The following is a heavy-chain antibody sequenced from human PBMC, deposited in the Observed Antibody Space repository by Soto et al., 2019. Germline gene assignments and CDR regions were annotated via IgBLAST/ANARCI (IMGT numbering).Heavy chain of an antibody. D-gene: IGHD6-19*01. J-gene: IGHJ5*02. CDR2: IIPIFGTA. CDR3: ERDVIGSSGWYRGPFDP. Sequence: SVKVSCKASGGTFSSYAISWVRQAPGQGLEWMGGIIPIFGTANYAQKFQGRVTITADESTSTAYMELSSLRSEDTDVYYCERDVIGSSGWYRGPFDPWGQGTLVTVSS. V-gene: IGHV1-69*01. CDR1: GGTFSSYA.